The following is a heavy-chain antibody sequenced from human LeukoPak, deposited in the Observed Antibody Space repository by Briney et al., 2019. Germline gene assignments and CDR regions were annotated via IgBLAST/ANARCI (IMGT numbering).Heavy chain of an antibody. CDR3: VRDKGGRSGAIYYDAFDV. J-gene: IGHJ3*01. D-gene: IGHD1-26*01. CDR2: IDQGGSTK. V-gene: IGHV3-7*01. CDR1: GFTFNTYW. Sequence: PGGFLRLSCAASGFTFNTYWMIWVRQAPGKGLEWVANIDQGGSTKYYVDSLKDRFTISRDNAKNSLYLQMNSLRAEDTAVYYCVRDKGGRSGAIYYDAFDVWGQGTMVTVSS.